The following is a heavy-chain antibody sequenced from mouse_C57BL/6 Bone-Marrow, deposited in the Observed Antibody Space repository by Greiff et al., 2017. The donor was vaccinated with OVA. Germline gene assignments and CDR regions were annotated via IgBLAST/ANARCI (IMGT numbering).Heavy chain of an antibody. CDR2: IRNLAYSI. CDR1: GFTFSAYG. V-gene: IGHV5-15*02. CDR3: TRSTGGYWYFDG. D-gene: IGHD4-1*02. Sequence: EVKLMESGGGLVQPGGSRKLSCAASGFTFSAYGMAWVRQAPGKGPEWVAFIRNLAYSISYADTVTGRFTISRENAKNTLYLEMSSLRSEDTAMYYCTRSTGGYWYFDGWGAGTTVTVSS. J-gene: IGHJ1*01.